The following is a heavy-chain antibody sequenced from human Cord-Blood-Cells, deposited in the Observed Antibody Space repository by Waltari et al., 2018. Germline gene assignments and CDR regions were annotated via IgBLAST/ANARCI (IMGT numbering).Heavy chain of an antibody. CDR1: GGTFSRYA. Sequence: QVQLVQSGAEVKKPGASVKVSCKAAGGTFSRYAISWVRQAPGQGLEWMGRIIPILGIANYAQKFQGRVTITADKSTSTAYMELSSLRSEDTAVYYCARDLGGCEGSGSYFCDAFDIWGQGTMVTVSS. J-gene: IGHJ3*02. CDR2: IIPILGIA. D-gene: IGHD1-26*01. CDR3: ARDLGGCEGSGSYFCDAFDI. V-gene: IGHV1-69*09.